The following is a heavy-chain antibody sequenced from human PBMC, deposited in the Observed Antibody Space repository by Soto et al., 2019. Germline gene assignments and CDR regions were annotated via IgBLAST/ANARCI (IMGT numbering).Heavy chain of an antibody. CDR3: AKDRLKLEVSGPGYFDH. CDR2: ISGGGGST. CDR1: GFTFSNYA. J-gene: IGHJ4*02. Sequence: GGSLRLSCTASGFTFSNYAMNWVRQAPGKGLEWVSAISGGGGSTYYTDSVKGRFSLSRDTSKNMVFLQMDSLRAEDTAVYYCAKDRLKLEVSGPGYFDHWGQGTLVTVSS. D-gene: IGHD1-1*01. V-gene: IGHV3-23*01.